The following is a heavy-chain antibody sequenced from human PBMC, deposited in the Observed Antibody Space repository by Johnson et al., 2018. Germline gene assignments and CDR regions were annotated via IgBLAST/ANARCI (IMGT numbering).Heavy chain of an antibody. J-gene: IGHJ6*03. CDR3: ARDGGYYYGFRYYYYYMDV. D-gene: IGHD3-10*01. Sequence: QVQLVESGGGLVKPGRSLRLSCAASGFIFSDYYMSWIRQAPGKGLEGVSYISSSGSNIYYADSVKGRFNISRDNAKNSRSLQMNSPRAEETAVYYCARDGGYYYGFRYYYYYMDVWGKGTTVTVSS. V-gene: IGHV3-11*04. CDR1: GFIFSDYY. CDR2: ISSSGSNI.